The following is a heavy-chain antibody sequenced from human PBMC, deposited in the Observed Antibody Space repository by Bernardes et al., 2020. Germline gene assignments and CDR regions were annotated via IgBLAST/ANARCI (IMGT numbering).Heavy chain of an antibody. V-gene: IGHV3-64D*06. CDR2: ISSNGGST. D-gene: IGHD3-3*01. CDR3: VKAQLRFLEWSRFDP. Sequence: GSLRFSCSASGFTFSSYAMHWVRQAPGKGLEYVSAISSNGGSTYYADSVKGRFTISRDNSKNTLYLQMSSLRAEDTAVYYCVKAQLRFLEWSRFDPWGQGTLVTVSS. CDR1: GFTFSSYA. J-gene: IGHJ5*02.